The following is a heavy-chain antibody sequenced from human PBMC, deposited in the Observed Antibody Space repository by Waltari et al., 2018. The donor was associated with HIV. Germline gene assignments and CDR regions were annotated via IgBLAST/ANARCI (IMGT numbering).Heavy chain of an antibody. V-gene: IGHV3-33*01. CDR1: GFTLSSYG. CDR2: IWYDGRKK. D-gene: IGHD6-13*01. Sequence: QVQLVESGGGVVQPGRSLRLSCATSGFTLSSYGMHWVHQAPGKGLEWVTVIWYDGRKKYYADSVKGRFTISRDNSKNTLYLQMNSLRIEDTAVYYCARKYSSSWGAPFDYWGQGTLVTVSS. CDR3: ARKYSSSWGAPFDY. J-gene: IGHJ4*02.